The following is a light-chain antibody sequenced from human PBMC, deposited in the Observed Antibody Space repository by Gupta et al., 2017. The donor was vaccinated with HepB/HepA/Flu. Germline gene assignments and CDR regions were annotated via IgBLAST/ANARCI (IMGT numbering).Light chain of an antibody. J-gene: IGKJ3*01. Sequence: MTQRPDPLAVSLCERATSNCKSSQSVVYSSNNKNYLAWYQHKPGQPPKLLIYWASTRESGVPDRFSGRGSGTDFTLTISSLQAEDVAVYYCLQESSTPLTFGHGTKVDIK. CDR2: WAS. CDR1: QSVVYSSNNKNY. V-gene: IGKV4-1*01. CDR3: LQESSTPLT.